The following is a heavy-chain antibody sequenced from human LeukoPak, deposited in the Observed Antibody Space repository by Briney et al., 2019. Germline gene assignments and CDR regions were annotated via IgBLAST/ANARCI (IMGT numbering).Heavy chain of an antibody. V-gene: IGHV3-30*04. CDR2: ISYDGSNK. CDR3: AHEDQYCSSTSCYRPLTYYYYGMDV. D-gene: IGHD2-2*01. Sequence: GGSLRLCCAASGFTFSSYAMHWVRQAPGKGLEWAAVISYDGSNKYYADSVKGRFTISRDNSKNTLYLQMNSLRAEDTAVYSCAHEDQYCSSTSCYRPLTYYYYGMDVWGQGTTVTVSS. CDR1: GFTFSSYA. J-gene: IGHJ6*02.